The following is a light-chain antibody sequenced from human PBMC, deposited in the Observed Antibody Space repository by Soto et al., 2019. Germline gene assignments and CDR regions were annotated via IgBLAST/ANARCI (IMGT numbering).Light chain of an antibody. CDR1: QSVSSSY. CDR2: GAS. Sequence: EFVLTQSPGTLSLSPRERATLSCRASQSVSSSYLAWYQQKPGQAPRILIYGASTRATGIPDRFSGSGSGTDFTLTISRLEPEDFALYYCQQYGSSPPLTFGGGTKVEIK. V-gene: IGKV3-20*01. J-gene: IGKJ4*01. CDR3: QQYGSSPPLT.